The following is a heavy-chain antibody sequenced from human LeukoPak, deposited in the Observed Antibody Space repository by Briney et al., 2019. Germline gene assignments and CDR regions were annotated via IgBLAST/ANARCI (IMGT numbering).Heavy chain of an antibody. CDR2: FDPDAGQT. Sequence: LXXHXVRQXPGXGLEWLGGFDPDAGQTIYGQKFQGRLTMTEDTSTDTAFMDLSSLRSEDTAVYYCATQVCRGNSCYSSLDFWGQGTLVTVSS. CDR1: LX. V-gene: IGHV1-24*01. J-gene: IGHJ4*02. CDR3: ATQVCRGNSCYSSLDF. D-gene: IGHD2-15*01.